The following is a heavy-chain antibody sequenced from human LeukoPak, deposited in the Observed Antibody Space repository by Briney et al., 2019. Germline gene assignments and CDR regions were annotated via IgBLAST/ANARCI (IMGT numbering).Heavy chain of an antibody. Sequence: SQTLSLTCAVSGGSISSGGYSWSWIRQPPGKGLEWIGYIYHSGSTYYNPSLESRVTISVDRSKNQFSLKLSSVTAADTAVYYCARAPRTKGWYEGVYFDYWGQGTLVTVSS. CDR2: IYHSGST. J-gene: IGHJ4*02. CDR3: ARAPRTKGWYEGVYFDY. CDR1: GGSISSGGYS. V-gene: IGHV4-30-2*01. D-gene: IGHD6-19*01.